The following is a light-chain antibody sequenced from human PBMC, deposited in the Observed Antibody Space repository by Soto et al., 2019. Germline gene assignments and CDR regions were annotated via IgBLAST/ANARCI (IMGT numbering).Light chain of an antibody. CDR1: RSNIGRNF. Sequence: QSVLTQSPSASGTPGQRVTISCSGSRSNIGRNFAYWYQHVPGTAPRLHIQRNNERPSGVPDRFSGSKSGTSVSLAISGLRSDDEATYYCAAWDDTLDAQVFGGGTKLTVL. V-gene: IGLV1-47*01. CDR2: RNN. CDR3: AAWDDTLDAQV. J-gene: IGLJ3*02.